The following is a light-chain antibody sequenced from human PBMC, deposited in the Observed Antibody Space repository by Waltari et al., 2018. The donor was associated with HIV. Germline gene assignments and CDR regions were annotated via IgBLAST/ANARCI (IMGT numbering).Light chain of an antibody. Sequence: DIVMTQSPDSLAVSLGERATINCKSSQSVLHSSSNQHSLVWYQQKPGQPPKLLIYWASTREPGVPDRFSGSGSGTHFTLTISSLQAEDGAVYYCQQHYSPPYTFGQGTKLEIK. V-gene: IGKV4-1*01. CDR2: WAS. CDR1: QSVLHSSSNQHS. CDR3: QQHYSPPYT. J-gene: IGKJ2*01.